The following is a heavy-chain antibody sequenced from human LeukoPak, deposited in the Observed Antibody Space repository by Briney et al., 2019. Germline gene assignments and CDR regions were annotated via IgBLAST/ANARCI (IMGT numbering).Heavy chain of an antibody. J-gene: IGHJ5*02. V-gene: IGHV3-7*01. CDR1: GFTFSSYW. Sequence: GGSLRLSCAASGFTFSSYWMSWVRQAPGKGLEWVANIKQDGSEKYYVDSVKGRFTISRDNAKNSLYLQMNSLRAEDTAVYYCAREKGGSSSRYNWFDPWGQGTLVTVSS. D-gene: IGHD6-6*01. CDR2: IKQDGSEK. CDR3: AREKGGSSSRYNWFDP.